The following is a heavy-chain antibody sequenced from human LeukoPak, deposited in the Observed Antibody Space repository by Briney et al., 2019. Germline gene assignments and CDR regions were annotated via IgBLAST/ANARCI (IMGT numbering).Heavy chain of an antibody. CDR2: ISYDGSNK. Sequence: GGSLRLSCAASGFTFSSYGMHWVRQAPGKGLEWVAVISYDGSNKYYADSVKGRFTISRDNSKNTLYLQMNSLRAEDTAVYYCAALSSSWSGRVFDYWGQGTLVTVSS. J-gene: IGHJ4*02. CDR1: GFTFSSYG. V-gene: IGHV3-30*03. D-gene: IGHD6-13*01. CDR3: AALSSSWSGRVFDY.